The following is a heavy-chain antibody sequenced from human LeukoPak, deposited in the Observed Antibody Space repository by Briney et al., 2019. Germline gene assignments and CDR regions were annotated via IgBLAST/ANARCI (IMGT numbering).Heavy chain of an antibody. CDR3: ARGLYSSSSFFFDY. J-gene: IGHJ4*02. CDR1: GFTFSSYG. V-gene: IGHV3-33*01. Sequence: GRSLRLSCAASGFTFSSYGMHWVRQAPGKGLEWVAVIWYDGSNKYYADSVKGRFTISRDNSKNTLYLQMNSLRAEDTAVYYCARGLYSSSSFFFDYWGQGTLVTVSS. D-gene: IGHD6-6*01. CDR2: IWYDGSNK.